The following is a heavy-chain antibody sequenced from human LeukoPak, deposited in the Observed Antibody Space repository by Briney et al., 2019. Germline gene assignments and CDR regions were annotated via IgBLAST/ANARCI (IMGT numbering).Heavy chain of an antibody. CDR2: ISAYNGNT. CDR3: ASGIYYYDSSGYYY. CDR1: GYTFTSYG. J-gene: IGHJ4*02. V-gene: IGHV1-18*01. D-gene: IGHD3-22*01. Sequence: ASVKVSCKASGYTFTSYGISWVRQAPGQGLEWMGWISAYNGNTNYAQKLQGRVTMTTDTSTSTAYMELRSLRSDDTAVYYCASGIYYYDSSGYYYWGQGTLVTVSP.